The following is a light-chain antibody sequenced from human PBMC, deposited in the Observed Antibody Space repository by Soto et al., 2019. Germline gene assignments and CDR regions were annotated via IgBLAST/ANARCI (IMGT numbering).Light chain of an antibody. CDR3: SSYDLDSPLV. J-gene: IGLJ2*01. Sequence: QSVLTQPASVSGSPGQSITISCTGTSNDIGGYNYVSWYQQRPGKAPKLLISEVSYRPSGVSDRFSGSKSGNTASLTISGLQAEDEAVYHCSSYDLDSPLVVGGGTKLTVL. CDR2: EVS. V-gene: IGLV2-14*03. CDR1: SNDIGGYNY.